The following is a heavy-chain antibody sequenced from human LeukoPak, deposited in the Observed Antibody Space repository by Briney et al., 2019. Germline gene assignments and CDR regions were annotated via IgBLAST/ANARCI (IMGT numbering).Heavy chain of an antibody. J-gene: IGHJ4*02. Sequence: ALVKVSCKASGYTFTSYGISWVRQAPGQGLEWMGWISAYNGNTNYAQKLQGRVTMTTDTSTSTAYMELRSLRSDDTAVYYCARDPGIAAAGTWSYWGQGTLVTVSS. CDR1: GYTFTSYG. V-gene: IGHV1-18*04. CDR3: ARDPGIAAAGTWSY. D-gene: IGHD6-13*01. CDR2: ISAYNGNT.